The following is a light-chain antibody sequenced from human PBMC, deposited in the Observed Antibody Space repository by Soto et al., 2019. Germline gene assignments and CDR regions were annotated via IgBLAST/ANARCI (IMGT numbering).Light chain of an antibody. CDR1: QGISSH. Sequence: AIRMTQSPSSLSASTGDRVTITCRASQGISSHLAWYQQKPGKAPKLLIYAASTLQSGVPSRFSGSGSGTDFTLTISCLQSEDFATYYCQQYYSYPRTFGPGTKVDIK. V-gene: IGKV1-8*01. J-gene: IGKJ3*01. CDR3: QQYYSYPRT. CDR2: AAS.